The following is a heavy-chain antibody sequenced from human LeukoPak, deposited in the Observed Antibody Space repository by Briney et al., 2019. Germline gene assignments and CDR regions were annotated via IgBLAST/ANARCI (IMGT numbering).Heavy chain of an antibody. CDR2: IVVGSGNT. CDR3: AAVGLLASYYGMDV. D-gene: IGHD2-15*01. V-gene: IGHV1-58*01. Sequence: GASVKVSCKASGFTFTSSAVQWVRQARGQRLEWIGWIVVGSGNTNYAQKFQERVTITRDMSTSTAYMELSSLRSEDTAVYYCAAVGLLASYYGMDVWGQGTTATVSS. J-gene: IGHJ6*02. CDR1: GFTFTSSA.